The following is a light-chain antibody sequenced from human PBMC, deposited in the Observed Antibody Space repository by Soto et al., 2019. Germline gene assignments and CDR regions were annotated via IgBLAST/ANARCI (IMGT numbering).Light chain of an antibody. CDR1: QTIYSN. V-gene: IGKV3-15*01. CDR2: RAS. Sequence: IVMTQSPATLSVSPGERATLSCRAGQTIYSNVAWYQQRPGQAPRLLIYRASTRATGVPARFSGSGSGTEFTLTISGLQSEDFALYYCQRFNRWPLAFGGGTKVDIK. J-gene: IGKJ4*01. CDR3: QRFNRWPLA.